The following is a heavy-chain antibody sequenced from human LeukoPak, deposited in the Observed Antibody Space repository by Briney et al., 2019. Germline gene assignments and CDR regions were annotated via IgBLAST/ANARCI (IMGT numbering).Heavy chain of an antibody. CDR1: GGSISSYY. D-gene: IGHD5-12*01. Sequence: SEALSLTCTVSGGSISSYYWSWIRQPPGKGLEWIGYIYYSGSTNYNPSLKSRVPISVDTSKNQFSLKLSSVTAADTAVYYCARVAGYVIDYWGQGTLVTVSS. CDR2: IYYSGST. V-gene: IGHV4-59*01. J-gene: IGHJ4*02. CDR3: ARVAGYVIDY.